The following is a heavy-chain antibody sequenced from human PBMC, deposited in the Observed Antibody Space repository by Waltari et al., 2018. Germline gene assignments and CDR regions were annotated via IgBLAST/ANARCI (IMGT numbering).Heavy chain of an antibody. V-gene: IGHV4-30-4*08. CDR3: ARGGLGVVVPAALDY. Sequence: QVQLQESGPGLVKPSQTLSLPCTVSGGSISSGDYYWSWIRQPPGKGLEWIGYIYYSGSTYYNPSLKSRVTISVDTSKNQFSLKLSSVTAADTAVYYCARGGLGVVVPAALDYWGQGTLVTVSS. J-gene: IGHJ4*02. CDR1: GGSISSGDYY. D-gene: IGHD2-2*01. CDR2: IYYSGST.